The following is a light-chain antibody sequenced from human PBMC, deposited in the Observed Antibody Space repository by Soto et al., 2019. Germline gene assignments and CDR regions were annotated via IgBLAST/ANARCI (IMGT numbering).Light chain of an antibody. V-gene: IGKV3-20*01. CDR2: GAS. CDR1: QSVSSSY. CDR3: QQYGSSIT. Sequence: EILLTQSPGTLSLSPGGRATLACRASQSVSSSYLAWYQQKPGQAPRLLIYGASSRATGIPDRFSGSGSGTDFTLTISRLEPEDFAVYYCQQYGSSITFGQGTRLEIK. J-gene: IGKJ5*01.